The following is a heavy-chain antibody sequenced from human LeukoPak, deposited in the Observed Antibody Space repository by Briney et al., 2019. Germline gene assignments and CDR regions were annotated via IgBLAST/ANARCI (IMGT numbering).Heavy chain of an antibody. V-gene: IGHV1-2*02. D-gene: IGHD6-13*01. CDR3: ARAGDSSSWYYYYYGMDV. Sequence: ASVKVSCKASGYTFTGYYMHWVRQAPGQGLEWMGWINPNSGGTNYAQKFQGRVTMTTDTSTSTAYMELRSLRSDDTAVYYCARAGDSSSWYYYYYGMDVWGQGTTVTVSS. CDR2: INPNSGGT. J-gene: IGHJ6*02. CDR1: GYTFTGYY.